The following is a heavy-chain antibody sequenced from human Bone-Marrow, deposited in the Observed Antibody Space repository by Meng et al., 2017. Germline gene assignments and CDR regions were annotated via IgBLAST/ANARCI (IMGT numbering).Heavy chain of an antibody. CDR1: GFTFDDYA. D-gene: IGHD1-26*01. Sequence: SLKISCAASGFTFDDYAMHWVRQAPGKGLEWVSGISWNSGSIGYADSVKGRFTISRDNAKNSLSLQMNSLRAEDTAVYYCARGKWADSPSSPFDNWGQGTLVTVSS. V-gene: IGHV3-9*01. CDR3: ARGKWADSPSSPFDN. J-gene: IGHJ4*02. CDR2: ISWNSGSI.